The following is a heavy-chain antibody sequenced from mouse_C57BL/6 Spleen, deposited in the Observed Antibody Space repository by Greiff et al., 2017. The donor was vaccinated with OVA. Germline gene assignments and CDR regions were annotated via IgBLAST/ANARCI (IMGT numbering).Heavy chain of an antibody. J-gene: IGHJ1*03. CDR1: GFTFSDYG. V-gene: IGHV5-17*01. CDR3: ARPIYYYGPWYFDV. D-gene: IGHD1-1*01. CDR2: ISSGSSTI. Sequence: EVQLVESGGGLVKPGGSLKLSCAASGFTFSDYGMHWVRQAPEKGLEWVAYISSGSSTIYYADTVKGRFTISRDNAKNTLFLQMTSLRSEDTAMYYCARPIYYYGPWYFDVWGTGTTVTVSS.